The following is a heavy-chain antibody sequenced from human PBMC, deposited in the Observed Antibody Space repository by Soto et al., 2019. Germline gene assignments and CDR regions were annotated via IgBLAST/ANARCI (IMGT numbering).Heavy chain of an antibody. CDR3: AKDKRIYDYVWGSYRYPFDY. CDR1: GFTFSSYA. CDR2: ISGSGGST. J-gene: IGHJ4*02. D-gene: IGHD3-16*02. Sequence: GGSLRLSCAASGFTFSSYAMSWVRQAPGKGLEWVSAISGSGGSTYYADSVKGRFTISRDNSKNTLYLQMNSLRAEDTAVYYCAKDKRIYDYVWGSYRYPFDYWGQGTLVTVSS. V-gene: IGHV3-23*01.